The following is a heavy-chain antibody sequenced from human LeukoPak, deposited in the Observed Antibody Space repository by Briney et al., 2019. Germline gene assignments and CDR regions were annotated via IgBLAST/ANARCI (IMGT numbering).Heavy chain of an antibody. Sequence: GGSLRLSCAASGFTFSDYCMSWIRQAPGKGLEWVSYISSSSSYTNYADSVKGRFTISRDNAKNSLYLQMNSLRAEDAAVYYCAREVRGYSGYDLFDYWGQGTLVTVSS. D-gene: IGHD5-12*01. CDR1: GFTFSDYC. J-gene: IGHJ4*02. V-gene: IGHV3-11*06. CDR2: ISSSSSYT. CDR3: AREVRGYSGYDLFDY.